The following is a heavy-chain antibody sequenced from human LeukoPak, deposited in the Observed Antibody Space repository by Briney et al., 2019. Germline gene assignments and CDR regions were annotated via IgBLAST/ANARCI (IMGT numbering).Heavy chain of an antibody. Sequence: PSETLSLTCTVFGGSVSSGSYYWSWIRQPPGKGLEWIGYIYYSVSTNYNPSLKSRVTISVDTSKNQFSLKLSYVTAADTAVYYCARAHSSGRTFDYWGQGTLVTVSS. D-gene: IGHD6-19*01. CDR3: ARAHSSGRTFDY. CDR2: IYYSVST. V-gene: IGHV4-61*01. CDR1: GGSVSSGSYY. J-gene: IGHJ4*02.